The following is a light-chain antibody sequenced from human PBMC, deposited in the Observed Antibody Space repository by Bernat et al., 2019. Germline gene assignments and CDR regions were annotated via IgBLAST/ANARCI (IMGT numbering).Light chain of an antibody. J-gene: IGLJ3*02. Sequence: SFELTQPPSVSVSPGQTASITCSGDELGDKYAYWYQQKPGQSPVLVISQNNKRPSGIPERFSGSNSGNTATLTISGTQSMDEADYYCQAWDTTTTWVFSGGTKLTVL. V-gene: IGLV3-1*01. CDR1: ELGDKY. CDR2: QNN. CDR3: QAWDTTTTWV.